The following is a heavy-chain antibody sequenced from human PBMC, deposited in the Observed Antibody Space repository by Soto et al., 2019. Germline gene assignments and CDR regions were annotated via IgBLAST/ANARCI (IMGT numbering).Heavy chain of an antibody. J-gene: IGHJ4*02. CDR2: IYWDDDK. D-gene: IGHD6-19*01. CDR1: GFSLSSTRMA. CDR3: AHIVVAGLGYYFDY. V-gene: IGHV2-5*02. Sequence: QITLKESGPTLVKPTQTLTLTCTFSGFSLSSTRMAVGWIRQPPGKALELLALIYWDDDKRHSPFLKRRLTITTDTSKNQVVLTMSNMDPVDTARYYCAHIVVAGLGYYFDYWGQGTLVTVSS.